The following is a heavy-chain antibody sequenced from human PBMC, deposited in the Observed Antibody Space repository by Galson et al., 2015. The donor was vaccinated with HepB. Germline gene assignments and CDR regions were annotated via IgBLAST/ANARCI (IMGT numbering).Heavy chain of an antibody. Sequence: SLRLSCAASGFTFTSYDMTWVRQAPGKGLEWVSAITGSGETTYYTDSVKGRFTISRDNSNNTLFLQMISLRAEDTAIYYCGQGPLASTYTGLDYLCQRSLVTAYS. J-gene: IGHJ4*02. D-gene: IGHD3-16*01. V-gene: IGHV3-23*01. CDR1: GFTFTSYD. CDR2: ITGSGETT. CDR3: GQGPLASTYTGLDY.